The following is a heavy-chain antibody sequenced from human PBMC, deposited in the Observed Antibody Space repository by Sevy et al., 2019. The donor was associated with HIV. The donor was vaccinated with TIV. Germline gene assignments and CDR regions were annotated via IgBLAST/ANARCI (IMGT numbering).Heavy chain of an antibody. D-gene: IGHD2-2*01. CDR3: ARGLSVRNRIVVVPAAMFSYLFDY. CDR2: INHSGST. J-gene: IGHJ4*02. V-gene: IGHV4-34*01. CDR1: GGSFSGYY. Sequence: SETLSLTCAVYGGSFSGYYWSWIRQPPGKGLEWIGEINHSGSTNYNPSLKSRVTKSVDTSKNQFSLTLSSVTAADTAVYYCARGLSVRNRIVVVPAAMFSYLFDYWGQGTLVTVSS.